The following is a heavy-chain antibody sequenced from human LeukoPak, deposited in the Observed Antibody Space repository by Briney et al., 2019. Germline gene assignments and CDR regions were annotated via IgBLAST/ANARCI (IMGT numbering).Heavy chain of an antibody. D-gene: IGHD1-26*01. Sequence: PGRSLRLSCAASGFPFTSYTMNWVRQAPGKGLEWVSSISGSTSYKYYADSVKGRFTISRDNAIKSLYLQMNSLRAEDTAVYYCARSYSGSYYADPDSFDMWGQGTMVTVSS. V-gene: IGHV3-21*01. CDR1: GFPFTSYT. CDR2: ISGSTSYK. J-gene: IGHJ3*02. CDR3: ARSYSGSYYADPDSFDM.